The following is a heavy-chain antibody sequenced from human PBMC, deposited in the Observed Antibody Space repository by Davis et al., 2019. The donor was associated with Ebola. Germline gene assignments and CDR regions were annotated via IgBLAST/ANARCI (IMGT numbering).Heavy chain of an antibody. CDR2: IIPILGIA. J-gene: IGHJ4*02. V-gene: IGHV1-69*04. CDR1: GYTFTSYG. CDR3: ARVGLSGSYLGY. Sequence: SVKVSCKASGYTFTSYGISWLRQAPGQGLEWMGRIIPILGIANYAQKFQGRVTITADKSTSTAYMELSSLRSEDTAVYYCARVGLSGSYLGYWGQGTLVTVSS. D-gene: IGHD1-26*01.